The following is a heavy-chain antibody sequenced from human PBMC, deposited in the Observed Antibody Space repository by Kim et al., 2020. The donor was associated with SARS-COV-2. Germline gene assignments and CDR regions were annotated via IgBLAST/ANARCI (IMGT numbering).Heavy chain of an antibody. J-gene: IGHJ6*01. V-gene: IGHV3-21*01. CDR1: GFTFSGYS. CDR2: ISSSSFI. Sequence: GGSLRLSCAASGFTFSGYSMNWVRQAPGKGLEWVSSISSSSFIYYADSVKGRFTISRDNAKNSLYLQMSSLRAEDTAVYYCARDQYYYGSGTHIYYHYYG. D-gene: IGHD3-10*01. CDR3: ARDQYYYGSGTHIYYHYYG.